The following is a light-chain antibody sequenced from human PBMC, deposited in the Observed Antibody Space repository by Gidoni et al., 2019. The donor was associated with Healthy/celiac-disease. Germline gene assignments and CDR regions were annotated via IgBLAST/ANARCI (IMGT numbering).Light chain of an antibody. CDR1: QSVSSN. J-gene: IGKJ4*01. V-gene: IGKV3-15*01. Sequence: EIVMTQSPATLSVSPGERATLSCRASQSVSSNLAWYQQKPGQAPRLLIYGASTRATVIPARFSGSGSGTEFTLTISILQSEDFAVYYCQQYNNWPPLTFGGGTKVEIK. CDR2: GAS. CDR3: QQYNNWPPLT.